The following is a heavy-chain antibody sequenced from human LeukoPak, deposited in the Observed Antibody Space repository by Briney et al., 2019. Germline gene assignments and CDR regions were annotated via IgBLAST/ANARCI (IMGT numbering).Heavy chain of an antibody. CDR3: AREILSYMDV. Sequence: GASVKVSCKASGYTFTSYAISWVRQAPGRGLEWMGWISTYNSHTNYAQKFQGRVTMTTDTSTSTAYMELRSLRSDDTAVYYCAREILSYMDVWGKGTTVTVSS. V-gene: IGHV1-18*01. J-gene: IGHJ6*03. D-gene: IGHD2-15*01. CDR1: GYTFTSYA. CDR2: ISTYNSHT.